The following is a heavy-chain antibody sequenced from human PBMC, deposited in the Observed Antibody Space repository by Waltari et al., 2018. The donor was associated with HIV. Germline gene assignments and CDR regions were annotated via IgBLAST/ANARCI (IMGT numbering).Heavy chain of an antibody. J-gene: IGHJ4*02. CDR3: AKDSMGAIDVEDYFDF. D-gene: IGHD1-26*01. CDR1: GLIFSTYA. CDR2: IRSIGDTT. V-gene: IGHV3-23*01. Sequence: EVQLLESGGGLVQPGGSLRLSCATSGLIFSTYALRWVRQAPGKGLEWVSTIRSIGDTTYYADSVKGRFTTTRANSKDTLCLQMNSLRAEDTAVYYCAKDSMGAIDVEDYFDFWGQGTLVTVSS.